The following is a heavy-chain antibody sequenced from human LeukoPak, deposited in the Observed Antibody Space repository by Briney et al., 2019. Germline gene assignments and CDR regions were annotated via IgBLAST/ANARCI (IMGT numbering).Heavy chain of an antibody. CDR3: AKDQLTTEYYYGMDV. CDR2: ISGSGGST. CDR1: GFTFSSYA. V-gene: IGHV3-23*01. Sequence: GGSLRLSCAASGFTFSSYAMSWVRQAPGKGLEWVSAISGSGGSTHYADSVKGRFTISRDNSKNTLYLQMNSLRAEDTAVYYCAKDQLTTEYYYGMDVWGQGTTVTVSS. D-gene: IGHD3-3*01. J-gene: IGHJ6*02.